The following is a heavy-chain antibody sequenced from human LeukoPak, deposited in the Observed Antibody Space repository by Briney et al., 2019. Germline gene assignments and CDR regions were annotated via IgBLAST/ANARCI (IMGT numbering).Heavy chain of an antibody. V-gene: IGHV1-2*02. D-gene: IGHD4-17*01. J-gene: IGHJ4*02. CDR1: GYTFTGYY. CDR3: ARYGTVTTDFDY. Sequence: GASVKVSCKASGYTFTGYYMHWVRQAPGQGLEWMGWINPNSGGTFYAQKFQGRVSMTRDTSISTAYMELNRLRSDDTAVYYCARYGTVTTDFDYWGQGTLVTVSS. CDR2: INPNSGGT.